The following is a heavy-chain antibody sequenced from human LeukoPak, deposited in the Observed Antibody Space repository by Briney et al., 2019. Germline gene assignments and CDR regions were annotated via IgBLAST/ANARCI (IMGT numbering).Heavy chain of an antibody. D-gene: IGHD3-9*01. CDR3: ARDRSPPWGDILTCYNFFFDY. V-gene: IGHV1-18*01. J-gene: IGHJ4*02. CDR1: GYTFTSYG. CDR2: ISAYNGNT. Sequence: ASVKVSCKASGYTFTSYGISWVRQAPGQGLEWMGWISAYNGNTNYAQKLQGRVAMTTDTSTSTAYMELRSLRSDDTAVYYCARDRSPPWGDILTCYNFFFDYWGQGTLVTVSS.